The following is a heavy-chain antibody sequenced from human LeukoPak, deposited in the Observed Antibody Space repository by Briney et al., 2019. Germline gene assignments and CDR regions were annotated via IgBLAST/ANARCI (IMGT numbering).Heavy chain of an antibody. D-gene: IGHD3-10*01. J-gene: IGHJ4*02. Sequence: NLPETLSLTCTVSGGSISSSSYYWGWIRQPPGKGLEWIGEINHSGSTNYNPSLKSRVTISVDTSKNQFSLKLSSVTAADTAVYYCARGRLWFREPPYDYWGQGTLVTVSS. V-gene: IGHV4-39*07. CDR2: INHSGST. CDR1: GGSISSSSYY. CDR3: ARGRLWFREPPYDY.